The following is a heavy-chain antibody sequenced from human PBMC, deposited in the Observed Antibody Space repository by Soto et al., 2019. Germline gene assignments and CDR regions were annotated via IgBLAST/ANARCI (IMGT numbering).Heavy chain of an antibody. D-gene: IGHD3-10*01. Sequence: SETLSLTCTVSGGSISGYYWSWIRQPPGKGLEWIGYIHYSGSTDYNPSLKSRVTISVDTSKNQFSLKLNSVTAADTAVYYCARGGPSSKWLDPWGQGTLVTVSS. CDR1: GGSISGYY. V-gene: IGHV4-59*01. J-gene: IGHJ5*02. CDR3: ARGGPSSKWLDP. CDR2: IHYSGST.